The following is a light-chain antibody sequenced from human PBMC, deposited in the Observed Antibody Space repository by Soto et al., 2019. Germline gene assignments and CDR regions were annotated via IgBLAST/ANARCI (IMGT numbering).Light chain of an antibody. Sequence: EIVLTQSPATLSLSPGERATLSCRASQSVSSYLAWYQQKPGQAPRLLIYDASNRATGIPARFSGSGSGTDFTLTISSLEPEDFAVYYCQQRSNWTAFGGGIKVEIK. CDR3: QQRSNWTA. V-gene: IGKV3-11*01. CDR1: QSVSSY. CDR2: DAS. J-gene: IGKJ4*01.